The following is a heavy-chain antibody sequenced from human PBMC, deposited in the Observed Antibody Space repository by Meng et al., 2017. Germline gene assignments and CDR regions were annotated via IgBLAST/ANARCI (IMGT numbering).Heavy chain of an antibody. V-gene: IGHV1-2*06. CDR3: ARDEDISAAGYLLGDF. D-gene: IGHD6-13*01. CDR1: GYTFAAYW. CDR2: IDPKSDNT. J-gene: IGHJ4*02. Sequence: QVQLVPTGPEAKRPGASVNVSCKPSGYTFAAYWIQWVRQAPGQGLEWMGRIDPKSDNTHYAQKFQGRVTMTRDTSISTAYMELSGLRSDDTAVYYCARDEDISAAGYLLGDFWGQGTLVTVPS.